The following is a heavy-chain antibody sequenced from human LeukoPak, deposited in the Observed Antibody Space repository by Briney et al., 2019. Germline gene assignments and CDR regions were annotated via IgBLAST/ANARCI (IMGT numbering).Heavy chain of an antibody. Sequence: SETLSLTCTVSSGSISGSNEYWGWIRQTPGKGLEWIGSMFHTGSTYYNPSLKSRVTISGDTSKNQFFLNLSSVTAADTAVYYCARHLTLSSREYWGQGTLVTVSS. J-gene: IGHJ4*02. CDR2: MFHTGST. D-gene: IGHD2-2*01. CDR1: SGSISGSNEY. CDR3: ARHLTLSSREY. V-gene: IGHV4-39*01.